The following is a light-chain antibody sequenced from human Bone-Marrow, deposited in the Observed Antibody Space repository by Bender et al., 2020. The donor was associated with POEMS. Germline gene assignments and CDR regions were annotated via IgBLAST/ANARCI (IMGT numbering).Light chain of an antibody. CDR2: DVR. V-gene: IGLV2-14*03. J-gene: IGLJ3*02. CDR1: SSDIGSYNY. CDR3: SSYTSISTLEV. Sequence: QSALTQPRSVSGSPGQSVTISCTGTSSDIGSYNYVSWYQHHPGKAPKLMIYDVRKRPSGVSHRFSGSKSGNTASLTISGLQAEDEADYYCSSYTSISTLEVFGGGTKLTVL.